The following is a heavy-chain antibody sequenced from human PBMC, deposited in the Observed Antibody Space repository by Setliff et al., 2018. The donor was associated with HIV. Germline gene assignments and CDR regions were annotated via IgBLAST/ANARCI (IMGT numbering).Heavy chain of an antibody. Sequence: GASVKVSCKTSGYDFRRYGIAWVRQVPGHGLEWMGWISPQNGKTNYAQKLQGRVTMTTDTSTSTAYMELRSLRSDDTAVYYCARVGPVLRYFDWLFQSNAFDIWGQGTMVTVSS. V-gene: IGHV1-18*01. CDR3: ARVGPVLRYFDWLFQSNAFDI. CDR1: GYDFRRYG. J-gene: IGHJ3*02. D-gene: IGHD3-9*01. CDR2: ISPQNGKT.